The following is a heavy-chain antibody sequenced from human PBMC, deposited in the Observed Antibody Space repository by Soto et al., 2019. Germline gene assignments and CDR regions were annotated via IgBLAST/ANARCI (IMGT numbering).Heavy chain of an antibody. CDR3: AKEYSTSFDY. J-gene: IGHJ4*02. CDR1: GFSFSNYA. CDR2: ISAGGSNT. D-gene: IGHD6-6*01. Sequence: GGSLRLSCAASGFSFSNYAMNWVRQAPGKGLEWVSAISAGGSNTNYADSVKGRFTISSDNSKNTLYLQMNGLRADDTAVYYCAKEYSTSFDYWGQGAPVTVSS. V-gene: IGHV3-23*01.